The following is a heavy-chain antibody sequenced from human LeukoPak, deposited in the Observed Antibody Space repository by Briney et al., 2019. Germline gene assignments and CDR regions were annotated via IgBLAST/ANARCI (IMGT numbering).Heavy chain of an antibody. Sequence: GGSLRLSCAASGFTFSSYWMSWVRQAPGKGLEWVANIKQGGSEKYYVDSVKGRFTISRDNAKNSLYLQMNSLRAEDTAVYYCARVGYCSSTSCYTWGWFDPWGQGTLVTVSS. V-gene: IGHV3-7*01. CDR3: ARVGYCSSTSCYTWGWFDP. J-gene: IGHJ5*02. CDR2: IKQGGSEK. D-gene: IGHD2-2*02. CDR1: GFTFSSYW.